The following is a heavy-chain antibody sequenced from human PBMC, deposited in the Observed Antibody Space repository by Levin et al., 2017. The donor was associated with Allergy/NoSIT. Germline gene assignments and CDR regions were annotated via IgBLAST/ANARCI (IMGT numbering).Heavy chain of an antibody. Sequence: SLKISCAASGFTFDDYAMHWVRQAPGKGLEWVSGISWNSGSIGYADSVKGRFTISRDNAKNSLYLQMNSLRPEDTALYYCVKDASGYDHGNWFDPWGQGTLVTVSS. CDR1: GFTFDDYA. CDR3: VKDASGYDHGNWFDP. V-gene: IGHV3-9*01. J-gene: IGHJ5*02. D-gene: IGHD5-12*01. CDR2: ISWNSGSI.